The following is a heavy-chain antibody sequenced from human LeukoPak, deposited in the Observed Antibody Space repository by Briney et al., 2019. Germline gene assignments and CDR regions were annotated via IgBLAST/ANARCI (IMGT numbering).Heavy chain of an antibody. CDR3: AKDIYDF. V-gene: IGHV3-30*18. J-gene: IGHJ4*02. CDR2: ISYDGSNK. CDR1: GFTFSSYG. Sequence: GGSLRLSCAASGFTFSSYGMHWVRQAPGKGLEWVAVISYDGSNKYYADSVKGRFTISRDNSKNTLYLQMNSLRAEDMAVYYCAKDIYDFWGQGTLVTVSS. D-gene: IGHD3-3*01.